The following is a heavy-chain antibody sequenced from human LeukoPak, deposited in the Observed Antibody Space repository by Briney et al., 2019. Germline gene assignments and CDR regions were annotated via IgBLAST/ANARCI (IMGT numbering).Heavy chain of an antibody. V-gene: IGHV3-30-3*01. Sequence: GGSLRLSCVASGFTFSSYAMHWVRQAPGKGLEWVAVISYDGSNKYYADSVKGRFTISRDNSKNTLYLQMNSLRAEDTAVYYCARGRLLYSSGWYGVNYWGQGTLVTVSS. J-gene: IGHJ4*02. CDR1: GFTFSSYA. CDR3: ARGRLLYSSGWYGVNY. D-gene: IGHD6-19*01. CDR2: ISYDGSNK.